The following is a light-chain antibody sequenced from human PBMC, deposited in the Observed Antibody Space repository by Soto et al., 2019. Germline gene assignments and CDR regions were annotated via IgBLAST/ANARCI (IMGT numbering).Light chain of an antibody. Sequence: IQLTQSPSFLSASVGDRVTITCRASQGISSYLAWYQQKPGKAPKLLIYAASTLQIGVPSGFSVSGSAKEFTLTISSLQPEDFATYYCQQLNSYLLFGGGTKGEIK. CDR3: QQLNSYLL. CDR1: QGISSY. J-gene: IGKJ4*01. CDR2: AAS. V-gene: IGKV1-9*01.